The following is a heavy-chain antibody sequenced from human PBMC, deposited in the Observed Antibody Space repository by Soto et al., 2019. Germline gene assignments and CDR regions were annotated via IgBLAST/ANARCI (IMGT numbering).Heavy chain of an antibody. CDR3: ARDQGGSGSYYNARPGGMDV. CDR1: GYTFTSYG. Sequence: QVQLVQSGAEVKKPGASVKVSCKASGYTFTSYGISWVRQAPGQGLEWMGWISAYNGNTNYAQKLQGRVTMTTDTSTSTAYMELRSLRSDDTAVYYCARDQGGSGSYYNARPGGMDVWGQGTTVTVSS. CDR2: ISAYNGNT. D-gene: IGHD3-10*01. V-gene: IGHV1-18*01. J-gene: IGHJ6*02.